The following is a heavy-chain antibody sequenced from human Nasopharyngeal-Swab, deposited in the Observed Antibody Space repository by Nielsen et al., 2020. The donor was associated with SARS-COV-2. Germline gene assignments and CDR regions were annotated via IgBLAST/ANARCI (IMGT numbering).Heavy chain of an antibody. V-gene: IGHV3-7*03. CDR3: ARDPAAAAPSHR. D-gene: IGHD6-13*01. Sequence: GESLKISCADSGFTFGDYVMFWFCQAPGKGLEWVANIKQDGSEKYYVDSVKGRFTISRDNAKNSLYLQMNSLRAEDTAVYYCARDPAAAAPSHRWGQGTLVTVSS. CDR2: IKQDGSEK. CDR1: GFTFGDYV. J-gene: IGHJ4*02.